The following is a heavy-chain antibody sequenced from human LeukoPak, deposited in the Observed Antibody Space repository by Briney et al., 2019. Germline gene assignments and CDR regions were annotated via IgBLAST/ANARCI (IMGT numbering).Heavy chain of an antibody. CDR3: ARIAADDFEYYQH. V-gene: IGHV3-11*01. D-gene: IGHD6-25*01. CDR1: GFTFSDYY. J-gene: IGHJ1*01. Sequence: PGGSLRLSCAASGFTFSDYYMSWIRQAPGKGLEWLSYISGSGSVIKYADSVKGRFTISRDNAKNSLYLQMNSLRAEDTAVYYCARIAADDFEYYQHWGQGTLVTVSS. CDR2: ISGSGSVI.